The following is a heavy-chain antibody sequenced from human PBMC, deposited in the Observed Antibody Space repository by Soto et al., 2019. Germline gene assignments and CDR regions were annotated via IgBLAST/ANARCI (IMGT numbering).Heavy chain of an antibody. J-gene: IGHJ6*02. CDR1: GGTFSSYA. V-gene: IGHV1-69*12. CDR3: ARAVAGGVYYYYGMDV. Sequence: QVQLVQSGAEVKKPGSSVKVSCKASGGTFSSYAINWVRQAPGQGLEWMGGIIPIFGTADHAQKFQGRVTITADESTSTAYMELSSLRSEDTAVYYCARAVAGGVYYYYGMDVWGQGTTVTVSS. CDR2: IIPIFGTA. D-gene: IGHD6-19*01.